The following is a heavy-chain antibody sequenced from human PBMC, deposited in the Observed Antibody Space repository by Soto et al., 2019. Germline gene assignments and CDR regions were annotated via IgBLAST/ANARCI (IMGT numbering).Heavy chain of an antibody. CDR1: GFTFSSYW. D-gene: IGHD6-19*01. J-gene: IGHJ4*02. CDR3: ARYGQTAVADDMYYFDY. Sequence: GGSLRLSCAASGFTFSSYWMSWVRQAPGKGLEWVANIKQDGSEKYYGDSVKGRFTISRDNAKNSLYLQMNSLRAEDTAVYYCARYGQTAVADDMYYFDYWGQGTLVTVSS. V-gene: IGHV3-7*01. CDR2: IKQDGSEK.